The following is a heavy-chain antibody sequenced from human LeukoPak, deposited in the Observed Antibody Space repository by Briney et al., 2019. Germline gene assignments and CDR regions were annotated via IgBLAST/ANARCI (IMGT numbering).Heavy chain of an antibody. V-gene: IGHV3-21*01. D-gene: IGHD5-24*01. CDR2: ISSSSSYI. Sequence: PGGSLRLSCSASGFTFSSYSVNWVRQATGKGLEWVSFISSSSSYIYQADSVKGRFTISRDNAKNSLYLQMNSLRAEDTAVYYCARDQGDADDAFDIWGQGTMVTVSS. J-gene: IGHJ3*02. CDR3: ARDQGDADDAFDI. CDR1: GFTFSSYS.